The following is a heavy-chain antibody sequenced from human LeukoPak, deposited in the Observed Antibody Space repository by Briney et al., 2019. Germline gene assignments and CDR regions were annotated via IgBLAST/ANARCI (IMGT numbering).Heavy chain of an antibody. V-gene: IGHV5-51*01. J-gene: IGHJ5*02. D-gene: IGHD2-21*02. CDR1: GYSFTTHW. CDR2: IYPGGSDI. Sequence: GESLKISCKGSGYSFTTHWIGWVRQMPGKGLELMGIIYPGGSDIRYSPSFQGQVTISADKSISTAYLQWSSLKASDTAMYYCARLPYCGGDCYSNWFDPWGQGTLVTVSS. CDR3: ARLPYCGGDCYSNWFDP.